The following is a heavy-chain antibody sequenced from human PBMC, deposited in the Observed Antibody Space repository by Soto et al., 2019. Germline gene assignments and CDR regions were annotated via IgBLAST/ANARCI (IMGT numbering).Heavy chain of an antibody. Sequence: QVQLVQSGAEVKKPGSSVKVSCKASGGTFSSYAISWVRQAPGQGLEGMGGIIPIFGTANYAQKFQGRVTITADESTSTAYMELSSLRSEDTAVYYCAKDPFITMVRGVFDYWGQGTLVTVSS. D-gene: IGHD3-10*01. CDR1: GGTFSSYA. CDR3: AKDPFITMVRGVFDY. V-gene: IGHV1-69*01. CDR2: IIPIFGTA. J-gene: IGHJ4*02.